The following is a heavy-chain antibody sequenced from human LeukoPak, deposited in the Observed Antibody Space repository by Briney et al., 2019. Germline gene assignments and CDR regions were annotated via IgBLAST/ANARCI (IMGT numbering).Heavy chain of an antibody. J-gene: IGHJ4*02. CDR3: ARGGTLKWFGELLSNYYFDY. CDR2: IYYSGST. V-gene: IGHV4-59*01. Sequence: XWIRXXXGKGLEWIGYIYYSGSTNYNPSLKSRVTISVDTSKNQFSLKLSSVTAADTAVYYCARGGTLKWFGELLSNYYFDYWGQGTLVTVSS. D-gene: IGHD3-10*01.